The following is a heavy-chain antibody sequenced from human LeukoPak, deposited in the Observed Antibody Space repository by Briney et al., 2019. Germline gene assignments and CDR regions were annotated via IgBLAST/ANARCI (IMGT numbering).Heavy chain of an antibody. CDR3: AKPHYRGITMVRGVTAPPYYYGMDV. Sequence: GGSLRLSCAASGFTFSDYYMSWVRQAPGKGLEWVSAISGSGGSTYYADSVKGRFTISRDNSKNTLYLQMNSLRAEDTAVYYCAKPHYRGITMVRGVTAPPYYYGMDVWGQGTTVTVSS. V-gene: IGHV3-23*01. D-gene: IGHD3-10*01. CDR1: GFTFSDYY. J-gene: IGHJ6*02. CDR2: ISGSGGST.